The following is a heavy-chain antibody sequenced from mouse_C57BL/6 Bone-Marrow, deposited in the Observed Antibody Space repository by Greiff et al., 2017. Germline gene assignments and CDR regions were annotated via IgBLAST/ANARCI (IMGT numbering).Heavy chain of an antibody. D-gene: IGHD4-1*01. CDR3: ARRNWDHLDY. J-gene: IGHJ2*01. CDR1: GYAFSSSW. V-gene: IGHV1-82*01. CDR2: IYPGDGDT. Sequence: QVQLQPSGPELVKPGASVKISCKASGYAFSSSWMTWVKQRPGKGLEWIGRIYPGDGDTNYNGKFKGKATLTVDTSSSTAYMQLSSLTSEDSAVYFCARRNWDHLDYWGQGTTLTVSS.